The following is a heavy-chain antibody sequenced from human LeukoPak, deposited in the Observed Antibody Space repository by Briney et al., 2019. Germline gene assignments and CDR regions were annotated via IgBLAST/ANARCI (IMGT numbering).Heavy chain of an antibody. J-gene: IGHJ4*02. CDR3: ARDWPPGYAKDY. CDR2: INHSGST. Sequence: SETLSLTCAVYGGSFSGYYWSWIRQPPGKGLEWIGEINHSGSTNYNPSLKSRVTISVDTSKNQFSLKLSSVTAADTAVYYCARDWPPGYAKDYWSQGTLVTVSS. D-gene: IGHD1-1*01. CDR1: GGSFSGYY. V-gene: IGHV4-34*01.